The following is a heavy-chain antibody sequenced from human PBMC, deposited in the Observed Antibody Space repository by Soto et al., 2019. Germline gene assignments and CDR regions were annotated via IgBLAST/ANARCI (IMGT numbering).Heavy chain of an antibody. CDR1: GCSISSGGYA. CDR3: ARGTDYYYYGMDV. D-gene: IGHD2-21*02. Sequence: SETLARTCAVSGCSISSGGYAWSWIRQPPGKGLEWIGYIYHSGSTYYNPSLKSRVTISVDRSKNQFSLKLSSVTAADTAVYYCARGTDYYYYGMDVWGQGTTVT. CDR2: IYHSGST. J-gene: IGHJ6*02. V-gene: IGHV4-30-2*01.